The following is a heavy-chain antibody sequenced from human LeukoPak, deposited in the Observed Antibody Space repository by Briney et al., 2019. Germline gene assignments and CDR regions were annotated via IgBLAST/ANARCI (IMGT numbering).Heavy chain of an antibody. CDR3: ARHIYSSSWYLNWFDP. V-gene: IGHV4-39*01. CDR2: IYYSGST. D-gene: IGHD6-13*01. CDR1: GGSISRSSYY. J-gene: IGHJ5*02. Sequence: SETLSLTCTVSGGSISRSSYYWVWIRQPPGKGLEWLGTIYYSGSTYYNPSLKSRVTISADTSKNQFSLKLSSVTAADTAVYYCARHIYSSSWYLNWFDPWGQGTLVTVSS.